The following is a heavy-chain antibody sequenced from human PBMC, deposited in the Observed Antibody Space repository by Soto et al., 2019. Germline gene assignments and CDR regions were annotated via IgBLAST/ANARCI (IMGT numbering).Heavy chain of an antibody. CDR1: GGSISSSNW. V-gene: IGHV4-4*02. J-gene: IGHJ6*02. Sequence: SETLSLTCAVSGGSISSSNWWSWVRQPPGKGLEWIGEIYHSGSTNYNPSLKSRVTISVDKSKNQFSLKLSSVTAADTAVYYCARHDCISSSCYYYYYYVMDVWGQGTTVT. D-gene: IGHD2-2*01. CDR3: ARHDCISSSCYYYYYYVMDV. CDR2: IYHSGST.